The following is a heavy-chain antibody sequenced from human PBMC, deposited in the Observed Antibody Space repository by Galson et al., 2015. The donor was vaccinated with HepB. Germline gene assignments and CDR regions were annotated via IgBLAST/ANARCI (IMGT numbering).Heavy chain of an antibody. Sequence: LRLSCAASGFTFDDYAMHWVRQAPGKGLEWVSGISWNSGSIGYADSVKGRFTISRDNAKNSLYLQMNSLRAEDTALYYCAKGQQLGYFDYWGQGTLVTVSS. V-gene: IGHV3-9*01. CDR2: ISWNSGSI. CDR3: AKGQQLGYFDY. D-gene: IGHD6-6*01. CDR1: GFTFDDYA. J-gene: IGHJ4*02.